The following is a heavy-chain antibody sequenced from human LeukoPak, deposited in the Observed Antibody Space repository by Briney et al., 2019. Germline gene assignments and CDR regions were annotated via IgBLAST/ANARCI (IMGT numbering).Heavy chain of an antibody. CDR3: ARVGIITAAGTGDY. CDR2: ISNSGTTK. V-gene: IGHV3-11*04. D-gene: IGHD6-13*01. J-gene: IGHJ4*02. Sequence: GGSLRLSCAASGFIFSDYYMSWIRQAPGKGLEWVSYISNSGTTKYYADSVKGRFTISRDNAKNSLYLQMNSLRVEDTAVYYCARVGIITAAGTGDYWGQGTLVTVSS. CDR1: GFIFSDYY.